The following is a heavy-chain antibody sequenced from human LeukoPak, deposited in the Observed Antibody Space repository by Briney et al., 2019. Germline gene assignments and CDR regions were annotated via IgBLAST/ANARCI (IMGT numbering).Heavy chain of an antibody. V-gene: IGHV3-7*01. Sequence: GGSLRLSCAASGFTFSSYWMSGVREAPGKGLEWVANIKQDGSEKYYVDSVKGRFTISRDNAKNSLYLQMYSLRGEDTAVYYCARDRGGYSYGFISRKRRAYYFAYWGQGTLVPVSS. D-gene: IGHD5-18*01. J-gene: IGHJ4*02. CDR2: IKQDGSEK. CDR1: GFTFSSYW. CDR3: ARDRGGYSYGFISRKRRAYYFAY.